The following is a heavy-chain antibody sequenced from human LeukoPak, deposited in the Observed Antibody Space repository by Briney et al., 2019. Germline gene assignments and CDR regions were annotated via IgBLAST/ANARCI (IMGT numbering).Heavy chain of an antibody. CDR1: GFTFSSYA. Sequence: GGSLRLSCAASGFTFSSYAMHWVRQAPGKGLEWVAVISYDGSNKYYADSVKGRFTISRDNSKNTLYLQMNSLRAEDTAVYYCARGLSAYITWGSFDYWGQGTLVTVSS. CDR2: ISYDGSNK. CDR3: ARGLSAYITWGSFDY. V-gene: IGHV3-30*04. D-gene: IGHD3-10*01. J-gene: IGHJ4*02.